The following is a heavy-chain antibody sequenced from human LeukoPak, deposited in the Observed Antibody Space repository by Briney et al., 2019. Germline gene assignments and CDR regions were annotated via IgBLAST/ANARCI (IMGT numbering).Heavy chain of an antibody. V-gene: IGHV1-18*01. Sequence: GASVKVSCKASGYTFTSYGISWVRPAPGQGLEWMGWISAYNGNTNYAQKLQGRVTMTTDTSTSTAYRELRSLRSDNTAVYYWARDYNYYDSSGGTWGQGTLVTVSS. CDR2: ISAYNGNT. CDR3: ARDYNYYDSSGGT. J-gene: IGHJ5*02. CDR1: GYTFTSYG. D-gene: IGHD3-22*01.